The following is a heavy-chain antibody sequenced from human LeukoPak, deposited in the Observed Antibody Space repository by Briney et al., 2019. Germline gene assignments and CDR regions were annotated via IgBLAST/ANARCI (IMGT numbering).Heavy chain of an antibody. J-gene: IGHJ4*02. CDR2: IYYSGST. CDR1: GGSISSSSYY. CDR3: AKHFIHLDLPDRRTYYYDSSGYYSPKFDY. V-gene: IGHV4-39*01. D-gene: IGHD3-22*01. Sequence: SETLSLTCTVSGGSISSSSYYWGWIRQPPGKGLEWIGSIYYSGSTYYNPSLKSRVTISVDTSKNQFSLKLSSVTAADTAVYYCAKHFIHLDLPDRRTYYYDSSGYYSPKFDYWGQGTLVTVSS.